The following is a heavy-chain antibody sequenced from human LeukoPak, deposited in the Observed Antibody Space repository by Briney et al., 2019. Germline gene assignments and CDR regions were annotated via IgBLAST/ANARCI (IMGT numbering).Heavy chain of an antibody. D-gene: IGHD6-19*01. CDR1: GFTFSSYA. V-gene: IGHV3-23*01. J-gene: IGHJ4*02. CDR3: AKVYSSGWYHY. CDR2: ISGSGGST. Sequence: GGSLRLSCAASGFTFSSYAMSWVRQAPGKGLEWVSAISGSGGSTYYADSVKGRFTISRDNSKNTLYQQMNSLRAEDTAVYYCAKVYSSGWYHYWGQGTLVTVSS.